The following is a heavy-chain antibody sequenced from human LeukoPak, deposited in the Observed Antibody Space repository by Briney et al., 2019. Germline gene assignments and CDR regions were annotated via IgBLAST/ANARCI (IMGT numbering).Heavy chain of an antibody. V-gene: IGHV4-59*01. CDR3: ARVPLRCSGGSCYSYWYFDL. CDR2: IYYSGST. CDR1: GGSISSYY. J-gene: IGHJ2*01. Sequence: SETLSLTCTVSGGSISSYYWSWIRQPPGKGLEWIGYIYYSGSTNYNPSLKSRVTISVDTSKNQFSLKLSSVTAADTAVYYCARVPLRCSGGSCYSYWYFDLWGRGTLVTVSS. D-gene: IGHD2-15*01.